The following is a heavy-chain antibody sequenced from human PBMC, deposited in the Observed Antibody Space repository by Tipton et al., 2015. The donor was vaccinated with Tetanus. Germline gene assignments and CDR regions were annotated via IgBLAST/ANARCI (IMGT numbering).Heavy chain of an antibody. V-gene: IGHV4-31*03. CDR1: GGSIRSGGYY. CDR2: IYYTGNT. D-gene: IGHD6-6*01. CDR3: ARRSVSARFDD. Sequence: TLSLTCTVSGGSIRSGGYYWSWIRQHPVKGLEWIGYIYYTGNTYYNPSLKSRLTISVDTSKNQFSLKLKSVTAADTAVYYCARRSVSARFDDWGQGAQVTVSS. J-gene: IGHJ4*02.